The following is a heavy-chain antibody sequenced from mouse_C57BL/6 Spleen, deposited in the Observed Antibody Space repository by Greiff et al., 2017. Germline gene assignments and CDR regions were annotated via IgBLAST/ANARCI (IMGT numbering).Heavy chain of an antibody. Sequence: VQLQQPGAELVLPGASVKLSCKASGYTFTSYWMHWVKQRPGQGLEWIGEIDPSDSYTNYTQKFKGKSTLTVDKSSSTAYMQLSRLTSEDSAVYYCARSLGTPDYWGQGTTLTVSS. D-gene: IGHD4-1*01. CDR3: ARSLGTPDY. J-gene: IGHJ2*01. CDR1: GYTFTSYW. CDR2: IDPSDSYT. V-gene: IGHV1-69*01.